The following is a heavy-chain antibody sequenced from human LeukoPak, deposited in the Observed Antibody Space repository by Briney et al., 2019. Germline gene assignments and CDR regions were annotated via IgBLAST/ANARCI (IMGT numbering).Heavy chain of an antibody. CDR1: GYIFTGYY. D-gene: IGHD2-15*01. J-gene: IGHJ5*02. CDR2: INPNGGA. Sequence: ASVKVSCKASGYIFTGYYMHWVRQAPGQGLEWMGWINPNGGADYAQKLQGRVTMTRDTSISTAYMALSRLRSDDTAVYYCARGPPEYCSGGSCFSGRNWIDPWGQGTLVTISS. V-gene: IGHV1-2*02. CDR3: ARGPPEYCSGGSCFSGRNWIDP.